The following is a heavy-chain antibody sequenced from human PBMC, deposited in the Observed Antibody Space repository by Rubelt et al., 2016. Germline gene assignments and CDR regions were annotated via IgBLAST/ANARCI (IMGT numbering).Heavy chain of an antibody. CDR3: AKDLAQVTFGSGFDY. J-gene: IGHJ4*02. CDR2: ISYDGSNK. V-gene: IGHV3-30*04. CDR1: GFTFSSYA. Sequence: QVQLVESGGGVVQPGRSLRLSCAASGFTFSSYAMHWVRQAPGKGLEWVAVISYDGSNKYYADSVKGRFTISRDNSKNTLYLQMNSLRAEDTAVYYCAKDLAQVTFGSGFDYWGQGTLVTVSS. D-gene: IGHD3-16*01.